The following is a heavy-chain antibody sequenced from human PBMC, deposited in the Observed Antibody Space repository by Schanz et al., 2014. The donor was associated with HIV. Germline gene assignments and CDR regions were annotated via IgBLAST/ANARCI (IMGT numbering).Heavy chain of an antibody. Sequence: QVQLVLSGAEVKRPGASVKVSCKASGYTFTSYGITWVRQAPGQGLEWMGWISTYNGNTIYAQKFQGRVTMTTDTYTSTAYMELRSLRSDATAVYYCARVNKDIGGYYFDYWGQGTLVTVSS. D-gene: IGHD2-15*01. V-gene: IGHV1-18*01. CDR2: ISTYNGNT. CDR1: GYTFTSYG. CDR3: ARVNKDIGGYYFDY. J-gene: IGHJ4*02.